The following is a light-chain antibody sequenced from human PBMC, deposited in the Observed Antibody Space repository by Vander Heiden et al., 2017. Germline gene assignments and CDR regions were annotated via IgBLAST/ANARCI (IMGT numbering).Light chain of an antibody. J-gene: IGKJ2*01. V-gene: IGKV3-20*01. CDR1: QSVSSSY. CDR2: GAS. CDR3: QQYGSTYRVH. Sequence: EIVLTQSPGTLSLSPGQRAILSCRASQSVSSSYLAWYQQKPGQAPRLLIYGASSSGSGTDFTLTISRLEPEDFAVYYCQQYGSTYRVHFGQGTKLEIK.